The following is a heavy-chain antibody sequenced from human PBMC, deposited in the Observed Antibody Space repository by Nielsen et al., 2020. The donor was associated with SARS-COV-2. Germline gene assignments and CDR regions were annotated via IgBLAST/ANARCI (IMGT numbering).Heavy chain of an antibody. J-gene: IGHJ6*02. Sequence: LRLSCAASGFTFSSYSMNWIRQHPGKGLEWIGYIYYSGSTYYNPSLKSRVTISVDTSKNQFSLNLSSVTAADTAMYYCARYYVSGMYGMDVWGPGTTVTVSS. CDR3: ARYYVSGMYGMDV. CDR2: IYYSGST. V-gene: IGHV4-31*02. CDR1: GFTFSSYS. D-gene: IGHD3-10*01.